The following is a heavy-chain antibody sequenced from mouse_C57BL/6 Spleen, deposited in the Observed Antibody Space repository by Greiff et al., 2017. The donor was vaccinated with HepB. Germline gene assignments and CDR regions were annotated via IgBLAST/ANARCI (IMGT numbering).Heavy chain of an antibody. Sequence: QVTLKESGPGILQPSQTLSLTCSFSGFSLSTFGMGVGWIRQPSGKGLEWLAHIWWDDDKYYNPALKSRLTISKDTSKNQVFLKIANVDTADTATYYCAREDYDGNYYAMDYWGQGTSVTVSS. CDR3: AREDYDGNYYAMDY. CDR1: GFSLSTFGMG. D-gene: IGHD2-4*01. V-gene: IGHV8-8*01. J-gene: IGHJ4*01. CDR2: IWWDDDK.